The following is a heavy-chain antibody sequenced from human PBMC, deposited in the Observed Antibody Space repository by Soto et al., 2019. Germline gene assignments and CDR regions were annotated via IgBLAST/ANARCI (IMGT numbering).Heavy chain of an antibody. D-gene: IGHD3-16*01. V-gene: IGHV4-31*03. CDR1: GGSISSGGYY. Sequence: QVQLQESGPGLVKPSQTLSLTCTVSGGSISSGGYYWSWIRQHPGKGLEWIGYIYYSGSTYYNPSLKSRITRSVDTSKNPFYLKLSSVTAANTAVYYCASGGGGVVPELFDYWGQGTLVTVSS. CDR3: ASGGGGVVPELFDY. J-gene: IGHJ4*02. CDR2: IYYSGST.